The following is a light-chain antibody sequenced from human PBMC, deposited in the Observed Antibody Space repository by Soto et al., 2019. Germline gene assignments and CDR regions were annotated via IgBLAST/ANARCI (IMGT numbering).Light chain of an antibody. CDR2: DAS. CDR1: QSIRIW. CDR3: QQYNTYPYT. V-gene: IGKV1-5*01. J-gene: IGKJ2*01. Sequence: DIQMAQSPSTLSASVGDRVTITCRASQSIRIWLAWYQQKPGKAPKLIIYDASTLESGVPSRFSGRASGTEFTLTISSLQPDDFATYYCQQYNTYPYTFAQGTKLEIK.